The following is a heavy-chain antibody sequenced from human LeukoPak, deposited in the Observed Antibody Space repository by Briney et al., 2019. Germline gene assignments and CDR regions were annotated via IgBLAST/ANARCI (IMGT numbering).Heavy chain of an antibody. Sequence: PGGSLRLSCAASGFTFDDYGMSWVRQAPGKGLEWVSYISSSGSTIYYADSVKGRFTISRDNAKNSLYLQMSSLRAEDTAVYYCAELGITMIGGVWGKGTTVTISS. CDR2: ISSSGSTI. V-gene: IGHV3-48*03. CDR3: AELGITMIGGV. CDR1: GFTFDDYG. J-gene: IGHJ6*04. D-gene: IGHD3-10*02.